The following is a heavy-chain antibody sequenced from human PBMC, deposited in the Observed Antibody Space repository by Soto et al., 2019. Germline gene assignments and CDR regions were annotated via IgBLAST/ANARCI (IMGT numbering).Heavy chain of an antibody. Sequence: ASVKVSCKASGYTFTSYYMHWVRQAPGKGLEWMGGFDPEDGETIYAQKFQGRVTMTEDTSTDTAYMELSSLRSEDTAVYYCATSGVVAATGFDYWGQGTLVTVSS. CDR3: ATSGVVAATGFDY. J-gene: IGHJ4*02. CDR2: FDPEDGET. V-gene: IGHV1-24*01. CDR1: GYTFTSYY. D-gene: IGHD2-15*01.